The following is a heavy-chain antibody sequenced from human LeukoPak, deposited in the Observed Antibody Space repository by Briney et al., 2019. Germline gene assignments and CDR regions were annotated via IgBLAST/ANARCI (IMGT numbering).Heavy chain of an antibody. D-gene: IGHD3-16*01. CDR2: IYYSGST. CDR1: GGSISSHY. CDR3: ARDALRLGFDY. V-gene: IGHV4-59*11. J-gene: IGHJ4*02. Sequence: SETLSLTCTVSGGSISSHYWSWIRQPPGKGLEWIGYIYYSGSTNYNPSLKSRVTMSVDTSKNQFSLKLSSVTAADTAVYYCARDALRLGFDYWGQGTLVTVSS.